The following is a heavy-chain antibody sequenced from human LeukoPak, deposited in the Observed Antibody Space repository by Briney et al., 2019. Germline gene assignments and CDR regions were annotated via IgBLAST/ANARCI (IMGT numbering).Heavy chain of an antibody. Sequence: GGALRLSCAASGFTFDDYGMSWVRQAPGKGLEWVSGINWNGGSTGYADSVKGRFTNSRDNATNALYLQMNSLRPEDTALYYCARDRGYYDRGGYYVLNYFHYWGQGTLVTVSS. CDR3: ARDRGYYDRGGYYVLNYFHY. J-gene: IGHJ4*02. D-gene: IGHD3-22*01. CDR1: GFTFDDYG. CDR2: INWNGGST. V-gene: IGHV3-20*04.